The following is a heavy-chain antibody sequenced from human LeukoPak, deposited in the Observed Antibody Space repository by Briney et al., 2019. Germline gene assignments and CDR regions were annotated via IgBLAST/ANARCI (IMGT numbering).Heavy chain of an antibody. CDR2: IKLDGSEK. V-gene: IGHV3-7*01. J-gene: IGHJ4*02. Sequence: GGSLRLSCAASGFTFSSYWMSWVRQAPGKGLEWVANIKLDGSEKYYVDSVKGRFTISRDNAKNSLYLQMNSLRAEDTAVYYCARLDYYGPQDYWGQGTLVTVSS. CDR3: ARLDYYGPQDY. CDR1: GFTFSSYW. D-gene: IGHD3-10*01.